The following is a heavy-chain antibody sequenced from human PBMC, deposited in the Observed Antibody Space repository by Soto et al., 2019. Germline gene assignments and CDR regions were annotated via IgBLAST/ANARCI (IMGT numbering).Heavy chain of an antibody. CDR3: ARQVDGDYGAIYYYMDV. CDR2: IYPGDSDT. D-gene: IGHD4-17*01. CDR1: GYSFTSYR. V-gene: IGHV5-51*01. Sequence: PGESLKISCKGSGYSFTSYRIGWVRQMPGKGLEWMGIIYPGDSDTRYSPSFQGQVTISADKSISTAYLQWSSLKASDTAMYYCARQVDGDYGAIYYYMDVWGKGTTVTVSS. J-gene: IGHJ6*03.